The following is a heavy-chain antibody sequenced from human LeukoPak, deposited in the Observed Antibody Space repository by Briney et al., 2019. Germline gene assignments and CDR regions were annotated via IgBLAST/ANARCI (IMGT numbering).Heavy chain of an antibody. CDR1: GGSISSGTYY. V-gene: IGHV4-31*03. J-gene: IGHJ4*02. D-gene: IGHD3-3*01. CDR3: ARERGRFSAIDY. Sequence: SETLSLTCTVPGGSISSGTYYWSWIRQHPGKGLEWIGYIYYSGSTYYNPSLKSRLTISLDTSKNQFSLKLSSVTAADTAVYYCARERGRFSAIDYWGQGTLVTVSS. CDR2: IYYSGST.